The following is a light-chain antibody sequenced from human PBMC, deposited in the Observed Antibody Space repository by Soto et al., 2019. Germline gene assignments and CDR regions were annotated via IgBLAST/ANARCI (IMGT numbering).Light chain of an antibody. CDR2: WAS. CDR3: QQYYSTQT. Sequence: DIVMTQSPDSLAVSLGERATINCKSSQSMLYSSNNKNYLAWYQQKPGQPPKLLIYWASTRESGVPDRFSGSGSGTDFTLTISSLQAEDVAVYYCQQYYSTQTFGQGTKVDIK. J-gene: IGKJ1*01. CDR1: QSMLYSSNNKNY. V-gene: IGKV4-1*01.